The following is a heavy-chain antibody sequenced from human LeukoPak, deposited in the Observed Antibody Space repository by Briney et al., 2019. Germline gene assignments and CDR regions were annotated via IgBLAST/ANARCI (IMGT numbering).Heavy chain of an antibody. D-gene: IGHD2-2*02. J-gene: IGHJ6*03. CDR1: GYIFTGYY. V-gene: IGHV1-2*02. CDR2: INPNSGGT. CDR3: ARRYCSSTSCYNLYMDV. Sequence: ASVKVSCKASGYIFTGYYMHWVRQAPGQGLEWMGWINPNSGGTNYAQKFQGRVTMTRDTSISTAYMELSRLRSDDTAVYYCARRYCSSTSCYNLYMDVWGKGTTVTVSS.